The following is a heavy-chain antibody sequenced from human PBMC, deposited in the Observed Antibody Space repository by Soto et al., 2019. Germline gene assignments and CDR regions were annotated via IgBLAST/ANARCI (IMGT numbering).Heavy chain of an antibody. CDR3: VRDSPIGSTFSGYDGIDY. CDR2: ITPLLDTT. V-gene: IGHV1-69*08. D-gene: IGHD5-12*01. CDR1: GGTFSNDI. J-gene: IGHJ4*02. Sequence: SVKVSCKTSGGTFSNDIITWVRQAPGQGLEWMGRITPLLDTTNYAQKFQGRVTITADKSTGTAYMELNSLRSEDTAVYYCVRDSPIGSTFSGYDGIDYWGQGTLVTVSS.